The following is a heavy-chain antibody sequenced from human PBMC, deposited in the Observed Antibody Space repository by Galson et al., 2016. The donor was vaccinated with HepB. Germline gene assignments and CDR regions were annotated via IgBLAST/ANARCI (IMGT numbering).Heavy chain of an antibody. V-gene: IGHV1-8*01. CDR3: ARSYFWSSGPNYYFGMDV. Sequence: SVKVSCKASGYSFTNYDIHWVRQAAGPGLEWMGWMNPNSGDTAYAQKFQGRVTMTRNNSIRTAYMELSGLRSDDTALYYCARSYFWSSGPNYYFGMDVWGQGTTVTVSS. CDR1: GYSFTNYD. J-gene: IGHJ6*02. D-gene: IGHD3-3*01. CDR2: MNPNSGDT.